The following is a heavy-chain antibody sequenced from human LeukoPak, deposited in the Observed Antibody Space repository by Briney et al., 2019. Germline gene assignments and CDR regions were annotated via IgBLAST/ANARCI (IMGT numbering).Heavy chain of an antibody. D-gene: IGHD5-18*01. J-gene: IGHJ3*02. CDR2: IRFDGSSK. CDR3: AKVRVDTAMVNAFYI. Sequence: GGSLRLSCAASGLRFSNYGMHWVRQAPGKGLEWVAFIRFDGSSKYFADSVKGRFIISRDNFQNTLILQMNNLKVEDTAVYYCAKVRVDTAMVNAFYIWGQGTRVVLSS. V-gene: IGHV3-30*02. CDR1: GLRFSNYG.